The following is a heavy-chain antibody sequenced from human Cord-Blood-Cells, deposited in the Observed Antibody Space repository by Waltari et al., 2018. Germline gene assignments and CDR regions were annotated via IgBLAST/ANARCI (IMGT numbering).Heavy chain of an antibody. CDR1: GFTFSSYG. J-gene: IGHJ1*01. V-gene: IGHV3-30*03. Sequence: QVQLVESGGGVVQPGRSLRLSCAASGFTFSSYGMHWVRQAPGKGLEWVAVISYDGSNKYYADSVKGRFTISRDNSKNTLYLQMNSLRAEDTAVYYCAAEYFQHWGQGTLVTVSS. CDR2: ISYDGSNK. CDR3: AAEYFQH.